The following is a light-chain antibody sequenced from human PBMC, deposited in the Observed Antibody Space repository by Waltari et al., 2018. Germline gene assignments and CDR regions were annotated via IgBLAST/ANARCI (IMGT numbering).Light chain of an antibody. J-gene: IGKJ1*01. CDR1: HSISSY. CDR3: QQTHSTPQT. Sequence: DIQMTKSPSSLSAYVGDRVTITCRASHSISSYLNWFQQKPGKAPKLLISVESSLQSGVPSRFSGSGFGTDFTLTISSLQPEDFATYYCQQTHSTPQTFGQGTKVEIK. CDR2: VES. V-gene: IGKV1-39*01.